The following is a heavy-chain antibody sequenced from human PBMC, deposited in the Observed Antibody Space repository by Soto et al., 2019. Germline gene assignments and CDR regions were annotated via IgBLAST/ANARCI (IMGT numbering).Heavy chain of an antibody. CDR2: ISGDGRNI. J-gene: IGHJ4*02. CDR1: GITFSSYG. CDR3: AKIEVSPGDY. V-gene: IGHV3-30*18. Sequence: QVQLVESGGGVVQPGRSLRLSCAASGITFSSYGMHWVRQAPGTGLEWMAVISGDGRNIYYADSVKGRFAISRDNAKNTRYLQGNSLRAEDTAVYSCAKIEVSPGDYWGQGTLVTVAS. D-gene: IGHD3-22*01.